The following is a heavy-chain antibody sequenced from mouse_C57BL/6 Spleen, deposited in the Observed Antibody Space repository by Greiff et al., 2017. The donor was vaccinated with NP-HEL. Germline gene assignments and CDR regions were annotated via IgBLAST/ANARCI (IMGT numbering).Heavy chain of an antibody. D-gene: IGHD2-3*01. J-gene: IGHJ4*01. Sequence: EVKLVESGGDLVKPGGSLKLSCAASGFTFSSYGMSWVRQTPDKRLEWVATISSGGSYTYYPDSVKGRFTISRDNAKNTMYLQMSSLKSEDTAMYYCARRADGYYEDYWGQGTSVTVSS. V-gene: IGHV5-6*02. CDR2: ISSGGSYT. CDR3: ARRADGYYEDY. CDR1: GFTFSSYG.